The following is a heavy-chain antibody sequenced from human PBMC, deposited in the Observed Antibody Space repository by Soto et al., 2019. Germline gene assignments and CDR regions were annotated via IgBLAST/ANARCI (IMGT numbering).Heavy chain of an antibody. Sequence: GGSLRLSCAASGITFSDYYMSWIRQAPGKGLEWVSIISSSGGSIYYADSVKGRFTISRDNSKNTLYLQMNSLRVEDTAVYYCAKDRLGGNFDYWGQGTQVTVSS. J-gene: IGHJ4*02. CDR1: GITFSDYY. CDR3: AKDRLGGNFDY. V-gene: IGHV3-11*01. CDR2: ISSSGGSI.